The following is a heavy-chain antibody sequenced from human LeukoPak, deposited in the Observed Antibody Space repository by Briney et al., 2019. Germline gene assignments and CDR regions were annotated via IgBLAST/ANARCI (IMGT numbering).Heavy chain of an antibody. CDR1: GFTVSSNY. J-gene: IGHJ4*02. CDR3: ARDPSVTTSGY. CDR2: IYSGGST. V-gene: IGHV3-53*01. D-gene: IGHD4-17*01. Sequence: GGSLRLSCAASGFTVSSNYMSWVRQAPGKGLEWVSVIYSGGSTYYADSVKGRFTISRDNSKNTLYLQMNSLRAEDTAVYYCARDPSVTTSGYGGQGTLVTVSS.